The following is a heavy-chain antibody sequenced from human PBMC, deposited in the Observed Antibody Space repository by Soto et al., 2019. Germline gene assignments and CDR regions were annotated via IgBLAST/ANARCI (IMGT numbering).Heavy chain of an antibody. Sequence: SVKVSCKASGGTFSSYTISWLRQAPGQGLEWMGRIIPILGIANYAQKFQGRVTITADKSTSTAYMELSSLRAEDTAVYYCARLPLVVAASLVGSPGDRHQGNDYCGKGTLVTVSS. CDR1: GGTFSSYT. V-gene: IGHV1-69*02. J-gene: IGHJ4*02. CDR3: ARLPLVVAASLVGSPGDRHQGNDY. CDR2: IIPILGIA. D-gene: IGHD2-15*01.